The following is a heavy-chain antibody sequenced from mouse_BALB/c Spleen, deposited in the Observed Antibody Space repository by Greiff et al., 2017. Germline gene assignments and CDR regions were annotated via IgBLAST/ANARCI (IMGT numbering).Heavy chain of an antibody. J-gene: IGHJ4*01. V-gene: IGHV5-4*02. Sequence: VQLKESGGGLVKPGGSLKLSCAASGFTFSDYYMYWVRQTPEKRLEWVATISDGGSYTYYPDSVKGRFTISRDNAKNNLYLQMSSLKSEDTAMYYCAREYGNYVVAMDYWGQGTSVTVSS. CDR3: AREYGNYVVAMDY. CDR2: ISDGGSYT. D-gene: IGHD2-10*02. CDR1: GFTFSDYY.